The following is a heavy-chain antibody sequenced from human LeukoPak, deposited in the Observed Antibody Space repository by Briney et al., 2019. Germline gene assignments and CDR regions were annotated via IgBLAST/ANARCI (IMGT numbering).Heavy chain of an antibody. J-gene: IGHJ4*02. CDR1: GFTFSSYG. D-gene: IGHD3-22*01. CDR2: ISYDGSNK. V-gene: IGHV3-30*18. CDR3: AKDLDYYDSSGRVTPVLDY. Sequence: GGALRLSCAACGFTFSSYGMHWVRQAPGKGLEWVAVISYDGSNKYYADSVKGRFTISRDNSKNTLYLQMNSLRAEDTAVYYCAKDLDYYDSSGRVTPVLDYWGQGTLVTVSS.